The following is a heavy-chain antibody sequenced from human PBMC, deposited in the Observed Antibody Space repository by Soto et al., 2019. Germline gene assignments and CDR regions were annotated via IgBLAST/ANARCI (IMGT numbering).Heavy chain of an antibody. CDR2: VEYDGSKT. Sequence: QVQLVESGGGVVQPGRSLRLTCAASGFTFSSNGMHWVRQAPGKGLEWVALVEYDGSKTYYGVSVRGRLTISRDNSENTLYLQMNSLRAEDTAVYYGARWVGGSMYDNSGKYDSWGQGTLVTVSS. D-gene: IGHD3-22*01. V-gene: IGHV3-30*03. CDR1: GFTFSSNG. J-gene: IGHJ5*01. CDR3: ARWVGGSMYDNSGKYDS.